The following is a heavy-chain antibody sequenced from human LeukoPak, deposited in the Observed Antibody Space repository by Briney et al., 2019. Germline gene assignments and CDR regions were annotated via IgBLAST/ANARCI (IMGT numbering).Heavy chain of an antibody. D-gene: IGHD6-13*01. CDR3: ARDHIAAAGLNYYYMDV. CDR1: GFTFSTYW. V-gene: IGHV3-7*01. Sequence: GGSLRLSCAASGFTFSTYWMSWVRQAPGKGLEWVANIKQDGSEKYYVDSVKGRFTISRDNAKNSLYLQMNSLRAEDTAVYYCARDHIAAAGLNYYYMDVWGKGTTVTVSS. J-gene: IGHJ6*03. CDR2: IKQDGSEK.